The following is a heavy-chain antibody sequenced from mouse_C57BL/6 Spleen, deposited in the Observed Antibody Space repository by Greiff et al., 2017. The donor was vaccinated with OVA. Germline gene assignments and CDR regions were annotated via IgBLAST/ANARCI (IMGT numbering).Heavy chain of an antibody. Sequence: VQLQQPGAELVKPGASVKLSCKASGYTFTSYWMHWVKQRPGQGLEWIGMIHPNSGSTNYNEKFKSKATLTVDKSSSTAYMQLSSLTSEDSAIYYCASGYYEGYYFDYWGQGTTLTVSS. CDR3: ASGYYEGYYFDY. D-gene: IGHD2-3*01. CDR1: GYTFTSYW. J-gene: IGHJ2*01. V-gene: IGHV1-64*01. CDR2: IHPNSGST.